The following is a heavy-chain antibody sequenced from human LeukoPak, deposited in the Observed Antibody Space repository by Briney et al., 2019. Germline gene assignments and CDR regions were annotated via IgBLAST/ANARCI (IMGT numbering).Heavy chain of an antibody. V-gene: IGHV1-2*02. D-gene: IGHD6-13*01. J-gene: IGHJ4*02. Sequence: ASVKVSCKASGYTFTGYHIHWVRQAPGQGLEWMGWINPNSGGTNNAQKFQGRVTMTTDTSISTAYMELSRLRSDDTAVYYCAGNLAAVGTVDYWGQATLVTVSS. CDR1: GYTFTGYH. CDR3: AGNLAAVGTVDY. CDR2: INPNSGGT.